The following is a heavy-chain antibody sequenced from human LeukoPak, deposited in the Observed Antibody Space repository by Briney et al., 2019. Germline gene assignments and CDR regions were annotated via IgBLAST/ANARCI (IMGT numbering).Heavy chain of an antibody. CDR3: ARDGYNSGYFDY. D-gene: IGHD5-24*01. CDR2: IYYSRST. Sequence: SQTLSLTCTVSGASISSGGYYWNWLRQPPGKGLEWVGYIYYSRSTSYSPSLKSRLTISVDTSKNQFSLKLSSVTAADTAVYYCARDGYNSGYFDYWGQGTLVTVSS. V-gene: IGHV4-30-4*01. J-gene: IGHJ4*02. CDR1: GASISSGGYY.